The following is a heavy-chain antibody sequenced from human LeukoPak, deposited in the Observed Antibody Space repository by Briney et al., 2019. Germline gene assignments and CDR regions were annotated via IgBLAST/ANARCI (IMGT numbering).Heavy chain of an antibody. D-gene: IGHD6-19*01. J-gene: IGHJ4*02. CDR2: IYYSGST. Sequence: PSGTLSLTCTVSGVSISSYYWSWIRQPPGKGLEWIGYIYYSGSTNYNPSLKGRVTISVDTSKNQFSLKLSSVTAADTAVYYCAGSGSYYFDYWGQGTLVTVSS. CDR1: GVSISSYY. CDR3: AGSGSYYFDY. V-gene: IGHV4-59*08.